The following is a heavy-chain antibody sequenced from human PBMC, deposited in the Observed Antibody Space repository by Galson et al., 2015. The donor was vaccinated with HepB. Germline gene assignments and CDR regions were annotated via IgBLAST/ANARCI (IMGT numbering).Heavy chain of an antibody. D-gene: IGHD1-1*01. CDR3: ASGLERPTPFDY. CDR1: GYTFTSYG. Sequence: SVKVSCKASGYTFTSYGVSWVRQAPGQGLEWMGWISAYNGNTNYAQKLQGRVTMTTDTSTSTAYMELRSLRSDDTAVYYCASGLERPTPFDYWGQGTLVTVSS. V-gene: IGHV1-18*01. J-gene: IGHJ4*02. CDR2: ISAYNGNT.